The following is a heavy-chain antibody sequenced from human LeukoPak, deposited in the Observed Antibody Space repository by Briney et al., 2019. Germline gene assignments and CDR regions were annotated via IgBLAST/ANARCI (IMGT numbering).Heavy chain of an antibody. J-gene: IGHJ4*02. Sequence: GGSPRLSCAASGFTFSSYAMHWVRQAPGKGLEWVAVISYDGSNKYYADSVKGRFTISRDNSKNTLYLQVNSLRAEDTAVYYCARDSGSSGYYFAFDYWGQGTLVTVSS. CDR3: ARDSGSSGYYFAFDY. D-gene: IGHD3-22*01. CDR1: GFTFSSYA. V-gene: IGHV3-30*04. CDR2: ISYDGSNK.